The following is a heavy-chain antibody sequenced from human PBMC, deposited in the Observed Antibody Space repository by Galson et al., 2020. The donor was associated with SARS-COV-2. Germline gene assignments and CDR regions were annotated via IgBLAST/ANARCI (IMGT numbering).Heavy chain of an antibody. D-gene: IGHD2-15*01. CDR1: GFTFSSYS. V-gene: IGHV3-21*01. CDR3: ARAAPEDIVVVVAATWYYGMDV. CDR2: ISSSSSYI. Sequence: GESLKISCAASGFTFSSYSMNWVRQAPGKGLEWVSSISSSSSYIYYADSVKGRFTISRDNAKNSLYLQMNSLRAEDTAVYYCARAAPEDIVVVVAATWYYGMDVWGQGTTVTVSS. J-gene: IGHJ6*02.